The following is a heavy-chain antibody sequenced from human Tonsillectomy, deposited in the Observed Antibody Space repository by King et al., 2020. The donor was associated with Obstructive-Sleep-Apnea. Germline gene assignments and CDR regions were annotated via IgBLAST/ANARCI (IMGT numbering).Heavy chain of an antibody. D-gene: IGHD5-18*01. J-gene: IGHJ4*02. CDR2: MYYSGST. V-gene: IGHV4-39*07. CDR1: GGSISSNSY. Sequence: QLQESGPGLVKSSETLSLTCTVSGGSISSNSYWGWIRQSPGKGLEWIGHMYYSGSTYDNRSLKSRVTISVDTSKNQFSLELDSVTSADTAVYHCARVDRDITMGLLDYWGQGTLVTVSS. CDR3: ARVDRDITMGLLDY.